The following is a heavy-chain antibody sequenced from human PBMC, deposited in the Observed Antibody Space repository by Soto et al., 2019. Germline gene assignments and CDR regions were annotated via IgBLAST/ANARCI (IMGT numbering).Heavy chain of an antibody. V-gene: IGHV4-30-4*01. CDR2: IYYNGST. CDR3: ARENGMGYGSGSPLGYYYYGMDV. Sequence: QVQLQESGPGLVKPSQTLSLTCTVSGGSISSGDYYWSWIRQPPGKGLEWIGYIYYNGSTYYNPSLKSRVTISVDTSKNQFSLKLSSVTAADTAVYYCARENGMGYGSGSPLGYYYYGMDVWGQGTTVTVSS. J-gene: IGHJ6*02. CDR1: GGSISSGDYY. D-gene: IGHD3-10*01.